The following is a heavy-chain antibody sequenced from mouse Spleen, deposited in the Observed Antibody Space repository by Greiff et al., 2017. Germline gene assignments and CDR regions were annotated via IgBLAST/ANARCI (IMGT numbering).Heavy chain of an antibody. CDR1: GYTFTDYK. J-gene: IGHJ4*01. V-gene: IGHV1-39*01. D-gene: IGHD2-5*01. CDR2: INPTYGTT. CDR3: ARMGYSNSDYYAMDY. Sequence: EVQLQQSGAELVKPGASVKISCKASGYTFTDYKMHWVKQSPGKRLEWIGLINPTYGTTSYNQKFKGKSTLTVDQSSSTAYMQLNSLTSEDSAMYYCARMGYSNSDYYAMDYWGQGTSVTVSS.